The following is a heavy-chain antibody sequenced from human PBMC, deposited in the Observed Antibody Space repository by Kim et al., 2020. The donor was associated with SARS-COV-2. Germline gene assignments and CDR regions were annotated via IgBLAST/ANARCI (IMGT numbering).Heavy chain of an antibody. V-gene: IGHV4-34*01. J-gene: IGHJ5*02. CDR3: ARGRPVLRYFDWLFSLDP. CDR1: GGSFSGYY. Sequence: SETLSLTCAVYGGSFSGYYWSWIRQPPGKGLEWIGEINHSGSTNYNPSLKSRVTISVDTSKNQFSLKLSSLTAADTAVYYCARGRPVLRYFDWLFSLDP. D-gene: IGHD3-9*01. CDR2: INHSGST.